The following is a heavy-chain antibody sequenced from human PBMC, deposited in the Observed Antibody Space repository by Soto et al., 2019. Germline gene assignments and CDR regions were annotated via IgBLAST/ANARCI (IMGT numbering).Heavy chain of an antibody. CDR3: ARQGSSSTNNYYYGMDV. J-gene: IGHJ6*02. CDR1: GYSFTSYW. Sequence: GESLKISCKGSGYSFTSYWIGWVRQMPGKGLEWMGIIYPGDSDTRYSPSFQGQVTISADKSISTAYLQWSSLKASDTAMYYCARQGSSSTNNYYYGMDVWGQGTTVTVSS. D-gene: IGHD6-6*01. CDR2: IYPGDSDT. V-gene: IGHV5-51*01.